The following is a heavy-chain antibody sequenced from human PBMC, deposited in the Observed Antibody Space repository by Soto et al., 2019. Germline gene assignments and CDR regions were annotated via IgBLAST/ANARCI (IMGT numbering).Heavy chain of an antibody. CDR2: SSSIDGSV. Sequence: GGSLRLSCVASGGTFSSYAMSWVRQAPGKGLEWVSASSSIDGSVYYADSVRGRFTISRDNSKNMVYLQMNSLRAEDTAVYYYAQGGTPAAMPRSGFAHWGQGTRVTVSS. CDR3: AQGGTPAAMPRSGFAH. J-gene: IGHJ4*02. V-gene: IGHV3-23*01. D-gene: IGHD2-2*01. CDR1: GGTFSSYA.